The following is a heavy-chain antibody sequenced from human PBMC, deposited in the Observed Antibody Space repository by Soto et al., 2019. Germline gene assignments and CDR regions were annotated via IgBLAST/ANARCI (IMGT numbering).Heavy chain of an antibody. J-gene: IGHJ4*02. CDR2: ISGSGGYT. V-gene: IGHV3-23*01. CDR3: AKDSPLIVVVPAAPIWDY. D-gene: IGHD2-2*01. Sequence: VGSLRHSWAASGLTCSSYAMSWVRQATGKGLEWVSTISGSGGYTYYADSVKGRFSISRDNSKNTLYLQMNSLRAEDTAVCYCAKDSPLIVVVPAAPIWDYWGQGTLVTVSS. CDR1: GLTCSSYA.